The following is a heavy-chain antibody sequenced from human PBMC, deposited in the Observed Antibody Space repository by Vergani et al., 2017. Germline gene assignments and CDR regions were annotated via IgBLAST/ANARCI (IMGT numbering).Heavy chain of an antibody. CDR1: GGTFSSYA. CDR2: IIPIFGTA. Sequence: QVQLVQSGAEVKKPGSSVKVSCKASGGTFSSYAISWVRQAPGQGLEWMGRIIPIFGTANYAQKVQGRVTITADESTSTAYMELSSLRSEDTAVYYCAGPGGSRVSLKNYYYGMNVWGQGTTVTVSS. J-gene: IGHJ6*02. D-gene: IGHD2-8*01. CDR3: AGPGGSRVSLKNYYYGMNV. V-gene: IGHV1-69*18.